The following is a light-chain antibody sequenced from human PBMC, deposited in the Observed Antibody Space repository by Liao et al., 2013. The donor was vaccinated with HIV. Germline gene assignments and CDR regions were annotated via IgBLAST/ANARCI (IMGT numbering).Light chain of an antibody. CDR2: RNK. Sequence: SYELTQPPSVSVSPGQTTSITCSGDKLGDKYACWYQQKPGQSPVLVIYRNKERPSGIPERFSGSKSGNTATLTISGTQTMDEADYYCQAWDTSTHVFGTGTKVTVL. CDR3: QAWDTSTHV. CDR1: KLGDKY. V-gene: IGLV3-1*01. J-gene: IGLJ1*01.